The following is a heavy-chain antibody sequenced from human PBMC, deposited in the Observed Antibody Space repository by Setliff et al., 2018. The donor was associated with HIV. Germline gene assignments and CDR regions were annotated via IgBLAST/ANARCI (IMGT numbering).Heavy chain of an antibody. D-gene: IGHD2-8*01. V-gene: IGHV3-53*01. J-gene: IGHJ3*02. Sequence: GRSLRLSCAASGFTGSSNYMSWVRQAQGKGLEWVSVIYSGGSTFYAASLKGRFTISRDNSKNTLCLQMNSLRAEDTAVYYCARDNGVTSYRDAFDIWGQGTMVTVSS. CDR3: ARDNGVTSYRDAFDI. CDR2: IYSGGST. CDR1: GFTGSSNY.